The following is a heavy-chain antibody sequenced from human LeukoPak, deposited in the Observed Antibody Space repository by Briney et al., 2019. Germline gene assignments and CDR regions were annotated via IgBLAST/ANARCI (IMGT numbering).Heavy chain of an antibody. Sequence: GGSLRLSCAASGFTFSTSAMSWVRQAPGKGLEWVSDISGYTGTTYYADSVKGRFTISRDNSNNMLYLQMNSLRAEDTAVYYCAKGVSGSGSYWSAPSGYWGQGTLVTVSS. CDR1: GFTFSTSA. V-gene: IGHV3-23*01. J-gene: IGHJ4*02. CDR2: ISGYTGTT. D-gene: IGHD3-10*01. CDR3: AKGVSGSGSYWSAPSGY.